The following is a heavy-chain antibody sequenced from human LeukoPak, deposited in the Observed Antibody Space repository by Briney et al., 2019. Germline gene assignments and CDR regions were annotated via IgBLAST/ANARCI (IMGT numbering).Heavy chain of an antibody. V-gene: IGHV3-48*03. D-gene: IGHD3-22*01. Sequence: GGSLRLSCAASGFTFSSYEMNWVRQAPGKGLEWVSYISSSGSTIYYADSVKGRFTISRDNAKNPLYLQMNSLRTEDTAVYYCAPGEGYYYDSSGYSDYWGQGTLVTVSS. J-gene: IGHJ4*02. CDR1: GFTFSSYE. CDR3: APGEGYYYDSSGYSDY. CDR2: ISSSGSTI.